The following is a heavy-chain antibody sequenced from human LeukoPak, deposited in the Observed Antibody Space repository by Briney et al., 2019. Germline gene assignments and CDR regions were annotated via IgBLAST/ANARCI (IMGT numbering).Heavy chain of an antibody. V-gene: IGHV4-39*07. CDR2: IYYSGST. D-gene: IGHD1-14*01. J-gene: IGHJ3*02. Sequence: PSETLSLTCTVSGGSISSSSYYWGWIRQPPGKGLEWIGSIYYSGSTYYNPSLKSRVTISVDTSKNQFSLKLSSVTAADTAVYYCARVRSGPPEGDAFDIWGQGTMVTVSS. CDR1: GGSISSSSYY. CDR3: ARVRSGPPEGDAFDI.